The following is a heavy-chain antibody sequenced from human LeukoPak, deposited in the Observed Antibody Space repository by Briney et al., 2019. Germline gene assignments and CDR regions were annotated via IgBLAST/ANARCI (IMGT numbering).Heavy chain of an antibody. CDR3: ARAGEGYSYGYGLDY. CDR2: MNPNSGNT. D-gene: IGHD5-18*01. J-gene: IGHJ4*02. CDR1: GYTFTSYD. V-gene: IGHV1-8*01. Sequence: ASVKVSCKASGYTFTSYDINWVRQATGQGLEWMGWMNPNSGNTGYAQKFQGRVTITADESTSTAYMELSSLRSEDTAVYYCARAGEGYSYGYGLDYWGQGTLVTVSS.